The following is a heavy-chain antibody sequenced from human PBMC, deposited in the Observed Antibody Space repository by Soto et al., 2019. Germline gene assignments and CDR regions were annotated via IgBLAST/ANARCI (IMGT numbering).Heavy chain of an antibody. Sequence: RASVKVSCKASGYTFTSYGISWVRQAPGQGLEWVGWINAGTGQVKYSQKFQGRVSITRDTSASTAYMELSSLKSEDTAVYYCARVMAVQAFDIWGQGTKVTVSS. J-gene: IGHJ3*02. V-gene: IGHV1-3*01. D-gene: IGHD4-17*01. CDR2: INAGTGQV. CDR1: GYTFTSYG. CDR3: ARVMAVQAFDI.